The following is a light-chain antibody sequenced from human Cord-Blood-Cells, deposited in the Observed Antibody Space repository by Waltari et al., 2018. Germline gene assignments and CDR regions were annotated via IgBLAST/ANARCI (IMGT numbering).Light chain of an antibody. CDR2: EGS. Sequence: QSALTQPASVSGSPGQSITTPCTGTSSDVGSYNLVSWYQQHPGKAPKPMIYEGSKRPSGVSNRFSGSKSGNTASLTISGLQAEDEADYYCCSYAGSSTWVFGGGTKLTVL. CDR3: CSYAGSSTWV. J-gene: IGLJ3*02. V-gene: IGLV2-23*01. CDR1: SSDVGSYNL.